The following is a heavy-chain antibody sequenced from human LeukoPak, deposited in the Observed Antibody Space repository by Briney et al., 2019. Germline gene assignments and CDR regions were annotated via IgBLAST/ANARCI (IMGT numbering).Heavy chain of an antibody. D-gene: IGHD3-3*01. J-gene: IGHJ6*02. CDR3: ARLNDFWSGRYGMDV. Sequence: SETLSLTCTVSGGSISHYYWSWIRQPPGKGLEWVGYIHYSGSTNYNPSLKSRVTLSVDTSKNQFSLKVSSVTAADTAVYYCARLNDFWSGRYGMDVRGQGTTVAVSS. CDR1: GGSISHYY. V-gene: IGHV4-59*08. CDR2: IHYSGST.